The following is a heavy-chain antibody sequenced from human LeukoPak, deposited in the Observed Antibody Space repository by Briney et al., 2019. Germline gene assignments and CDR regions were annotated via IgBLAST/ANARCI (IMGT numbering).Heavy chain of an antibody. V-gene: IGHV3-66*02. CDR1: GFTVSSNY. CDR2: IYSGGST. J-gene: IGHJ6*03. Sequence: GGSLRLSCAASGFTVSSNYMSWVRQAPGKGLEWVSVIYSGGSTYYADSVKGRFTISRDNSKNTLYLQMNSLRAEDTAVYYCARDRSSSSWGYYYYYMDVWGKGTTVTASS. D-gene: IGHD6-6*01. CDR3: ARDRSSSSWGYYYYYMDV.